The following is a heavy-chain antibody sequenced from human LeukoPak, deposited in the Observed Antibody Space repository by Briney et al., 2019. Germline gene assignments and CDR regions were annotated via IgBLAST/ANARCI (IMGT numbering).Heavy chain of an antibody. J-gene: IGHJ4*02. CDR2: INRGTNT. Sequence: PGGSLRLSCTPSGFTFSSNAMTWVRQAPGEGLEGVSSINRGTNTYYTDSVRGRFTISRDNSKNRLFLQMNSLRAEDTAFYYCARCPRDNCRGGFDYWGQGALVTVSS. D-gene: IGHD1-1*01. CDR1: GFTFSSNA. CDR3: ARCPRDNCRGGFDY. V-gene: IGHV3-23*01.